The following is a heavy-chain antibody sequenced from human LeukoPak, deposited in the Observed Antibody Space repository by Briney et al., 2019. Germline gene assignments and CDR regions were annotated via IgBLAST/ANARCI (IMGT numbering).Heavy chain of an antibody. CDR1: GFTFSSYW. CDR3: ARSGNGKWQGLYLFDI. J-gene: IGHJ3*02. V-gene: IGHV3-7*01. Sequence: PGGSLRLSCAASGFTFSSYWMSWVRQAPGKGLEWVANINQDGSEKNYVESVKGRFTIFRDNAENSVELQLNSLRAEDTAVYYCARSGNGKWQGLYLFDIWGQGTMATVSS. CDR2: INQDGSEK. D-gene: IGHD5-12*01.